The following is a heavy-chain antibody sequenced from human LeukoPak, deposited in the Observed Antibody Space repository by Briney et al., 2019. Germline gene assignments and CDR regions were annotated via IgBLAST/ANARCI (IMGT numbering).Heavy chain of an antibody. CDR1: GYTFTSYA. V-gene: IGHV1-3*03. Sequence: ASVKVSCKASGYTFTSYAMHWVRQAPGQRLEWIGWINAGNGNTKYSQEFQGRVTITRDTSASTAYMELSSPRSEDMAVYYCARDKRGAIAADGPFDYWGQGTLVTVSS. J-gene: IGHJ4*02. CDR2: INAGNGNT. D-gene: IGHD6-13*01. CDR3: ARDKRGAIAADGPFDY.